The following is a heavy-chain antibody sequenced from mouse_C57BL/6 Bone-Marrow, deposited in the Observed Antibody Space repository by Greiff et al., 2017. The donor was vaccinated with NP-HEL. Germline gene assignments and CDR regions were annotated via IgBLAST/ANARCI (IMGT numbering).Heavy chain of an antibody. CDR3: TPVGFAY. V-gene: IGHV14-4*01. J-gene: IGHJ3*01. Sequence: EVQLVESGAELVRPGASVKLSCTASGFNIKDDYMHWVKQRPEQGLEWIGWIDPENGDTEYASKFQGKATITADTSSNTAYLQLSSLTSEDTAVYYCTPVGFAYWGQGTLVTVSA. CDR2: IDPENGDT. CDR1: GFNIKDDY.